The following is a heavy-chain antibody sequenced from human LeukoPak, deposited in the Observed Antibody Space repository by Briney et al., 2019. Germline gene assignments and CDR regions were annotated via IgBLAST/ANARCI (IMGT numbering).Heavy chain of an antibody. D-gene: IGHD6-19*01. Sequence: SVKVSCKASGGTFSSYAISWVRQAPGQGLEWMGGIIPIFGTANYAQKFQGRVTITADESTSTAYMELSSLRSEDTAVYYCARDREVAGTWYFDYWGQGTLFTVPS. J-gene: IGHJ4*02. CDR2: IIPIFGTA. V-gene: IGHV1-69*01. CDR3: ARDREVAGTWYFDY. CDR1: GGTFSSYA.